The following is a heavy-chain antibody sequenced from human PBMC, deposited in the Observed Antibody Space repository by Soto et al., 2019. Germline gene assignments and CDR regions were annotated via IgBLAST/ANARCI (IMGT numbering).Heavy chain of an antibody. J-gene: IGHJ4*01. Sequence: SETLSLTFTVSGGPIRNVYWSWIRQAPGKGLEWIGFIFHSGNAKYNPSLKSRVTISVDTSKEQFSLSLDSVTAADTAVYFCARAHAPTLPFDSWGQGTLVTVSS. CDR2: IFHSGNA. D-gene: IGHD2-15*01. CDR1: GGPIRNVY. CDR3: ARAHAPTLPFDS. V-gene: IGHV4-59*01.